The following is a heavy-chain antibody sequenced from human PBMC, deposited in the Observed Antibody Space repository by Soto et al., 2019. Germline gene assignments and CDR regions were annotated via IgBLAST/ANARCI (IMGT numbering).Heavy chain of an antibody. V-gene: IGHV4-39*01. D-gene: IGHD3-10*01. CDR2: VDPSGST. Sequence: WETLSLTCTVSGGTVSGVSRNTTSYYWGWIRQPPGKGLQWVGSVDPSGSTYYNPSLKSRVTIYVDTSKKQFFLKLTSVAAADTAVYYFSRLLNYWGNGILVTVSS. J-gene: IGHJ4*01. CDR1: GVSRNTTSYY. CDR3: SRLLNY.